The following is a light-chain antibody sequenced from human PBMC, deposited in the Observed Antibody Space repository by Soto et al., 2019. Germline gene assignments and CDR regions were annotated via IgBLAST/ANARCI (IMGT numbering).Light chain of an antibody. CDR1: QTLRRTY. Sequence: EIVLMQSPGTLSLSPGERATLSRRASQTLRRTYIAWYQQKPGQAPRVLIYGASKRATGIPDRFSGCGSGTDFSLTTSRLEPEDFAVYYCHQYDNAPQTYGPGTKVDIK. J-gene: IGKJ2*01. CDR3: HQYDNAPQT. CDR2: GAS. V-gene: IGKV3-20*01.